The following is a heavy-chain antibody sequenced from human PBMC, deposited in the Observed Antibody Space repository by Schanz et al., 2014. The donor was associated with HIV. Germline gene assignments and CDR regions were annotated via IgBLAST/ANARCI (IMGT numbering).Heavy chain of an antibody. D-gene: IGHD4-17*01. CDR2: INHSGNT. V-gene: IGHV4-34*01. J-gene: IGHJ6*02. Sequence: QVLLHQWGAGLLKPSETLSLTCAVYGGSFRGFYWNWIRQAPGKGLEWIGEINHSGNTYKKPSLKSGVTISVDTSKNQFSLNRPSVTAADTAVYFCGRGTRYERDYVGPRSDGMDVWGQGTTVIVSS. CDR3: GRGTRYERDYVGPRSDGMDV. CDR1: GGSFRGFY.